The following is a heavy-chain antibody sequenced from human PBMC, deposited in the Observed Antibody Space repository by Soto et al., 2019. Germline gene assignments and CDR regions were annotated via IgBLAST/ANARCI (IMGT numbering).Heavy chain of an antibody. CDR1: GGSISSYY. CDR2: IYYSGST. Sequence: SETLSLTCTVSGGSISSYYWSWIRQPPGKGLEWIGYIYYSGSTNYNPSLKSRVTISVDTSKNQFSLKLSSVTAADTAVYYCARNRRYTFSYYYYYMDVWGKGTTVTVSS. CDR3: ARNRRYTFSYYYYYMDV. D-gene: IGHD3-16*01. V-gene: IGHV4-59*01. J-gene: IGHJ6*03.